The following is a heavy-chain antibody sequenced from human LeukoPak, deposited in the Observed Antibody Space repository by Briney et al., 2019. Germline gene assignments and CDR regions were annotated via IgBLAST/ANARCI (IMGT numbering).Heavy chain of an antibody. CDR2: INPSGNST. V-gene: IGHV1-46*01. CDR3: ARGYSSTYRIDY. D-gene: IGHD6-13*01. CDR1: GYTFTNYY. J-gene: IGHJ4*02. Sequence: ASVKVSCKASGYTFTNYYMHWVRQAPGQGLEWMGIINPSGNSTRYQQKFQDRVTMTRETSTRTVYMELSSLRSGDTAMYYCARGYSSTYRIDYWGQGTLVTVSS.